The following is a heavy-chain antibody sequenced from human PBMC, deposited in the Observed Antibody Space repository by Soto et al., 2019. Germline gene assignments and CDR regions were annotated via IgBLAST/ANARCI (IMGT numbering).Heavy chain of an antibody. Sequence: QVQLVQSGAEVKKPGASVKVSCKASGYTFTSYGISWVRQAPGQGLEWMGWINAYNGNTNYAQKFQGRVTMATDTSTSTAYMELRSLRCDASAVYYCAGGKYCSGGTCTGEDAFDIWGQGTMVTVSS. V-gene: IGHV1-18*01. CDR3: AGGKYCSGGTCTGEDAFDI. D-gene: IGHD2-15*01. CDR2: INAYNGNT. J-gene: IGHJ3*02. CDR1: GYTFTSYG.